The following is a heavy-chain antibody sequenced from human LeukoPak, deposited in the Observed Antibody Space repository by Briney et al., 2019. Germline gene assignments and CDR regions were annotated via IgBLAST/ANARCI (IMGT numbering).Heavy chain of an antibody. CDR1: GYTFTSYY. D-gene: IGHD3-22*01. CDR3: ARSTMIGYYMDV. J-gene: IGHJ6*03. Sequence: GASVKVSCKASGYTFTSYYMHWVRQAPGQGLEWMGIINPSGGSTSYAQKFQGRVTMTRDMSTSTVYMELSSLRSEDTAVYYCARSTMIGYYMDVWGKGTTVTVSS. V-gene: IGHV1-46*01. CDR2: INPSGGST.